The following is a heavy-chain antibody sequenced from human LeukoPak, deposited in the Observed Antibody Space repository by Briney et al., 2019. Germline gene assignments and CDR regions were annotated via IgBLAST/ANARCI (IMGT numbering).Heavy chain of an antibody. D-gene: IGHD5-24*01. CDR1: GYTFTSYY. Sequence: ASLKVSCKASGYTFTSYYMHWVRQAPGRGLEWMGIINPSGGSTSYAQKFQGRVTMTRDTSTSTVYMELSSLRSEDTAVYYCARDSGDGYNFDYWGQGTLVTVSS. J-gene: IGHJ4*02. V-gene: IGHV1-46*01. CDR2: INPSGGST. CDR3: ARDSGDGYNFDY.